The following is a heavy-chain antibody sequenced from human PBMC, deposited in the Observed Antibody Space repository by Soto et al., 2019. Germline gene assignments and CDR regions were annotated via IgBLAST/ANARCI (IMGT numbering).Heavy chain of an antibody. V-gene: IGHV4-59*01. Sequence: QVQLQESGPGLVKPSETLSLTCTVSGGSISGYHWSWIRQPPGKGLECVGYIYNSGSTTYNPSLECRATISVDTSKNQVFLKLTSVTAADTAVYYCSRGMREIPYWGQGPLVTISS. CDR3: SRGMREIPY. D-gene: IGHD2-8*01. J-gene: IGHJ4*02. CDR1: GGSISGYH. CDR2: IYNSGST.